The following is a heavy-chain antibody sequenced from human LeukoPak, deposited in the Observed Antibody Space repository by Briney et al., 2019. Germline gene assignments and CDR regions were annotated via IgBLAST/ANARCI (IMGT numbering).Heavy chain of an antibody. V-gene: IGHV4-38-2*01. CDR2: IYHSGST. CDR1: GYSISSGYY. CDR3: ARLHMDYFDY. J-gene: IGHJ4*02. Sequence: PSETLSLTCAVSGYSISSGYYWGWIRQPPGKGLEWIGSIYHSGSTYYNPSLKSRVTISVDTSKDQFSLKLNSGPAADTAVYYCARLHMDYFDYWAQGTVVTVSS.